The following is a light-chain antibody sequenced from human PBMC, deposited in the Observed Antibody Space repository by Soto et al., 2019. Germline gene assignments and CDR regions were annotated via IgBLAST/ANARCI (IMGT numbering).Light chain of an antibody. CDR2: GVS. CDR3: QQYDSSPRT. CDR1: QSVSNDY. Sequence: EMVLTQSPGTLSLSPGDRATLSCRASQSVSNDYVAWVQQKPGQTPRLLISGVSSRAADIPDRFSGSGSGTDFTLTINRLEPEDFAVYYCQQYDSSPRTFGQGTKVDIK. J-gene: IGKJ1*01. V-gene: IGKV3-20*01.